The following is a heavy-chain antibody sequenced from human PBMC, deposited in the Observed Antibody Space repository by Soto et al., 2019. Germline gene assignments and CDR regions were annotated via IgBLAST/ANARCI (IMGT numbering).Heavy chain of an antibody. Sequence: QVQLVESGGGVVQPGRSLRLSCAASGFTFSSYAMHWVRQAPGKGLEWVAVISYDGSNKYYADSVKGRFTISRDNSKNTLCLQMNSLRAEDTAVYYCARDVFDSYGDYTYWGQGTLVTVSS. CDR2: ISYDGSNK. D-gene: IGHD4-17*01. V-gene: IGHV3-30-3*01. J-gene: IGHJ4*02. CDR1: GFTFSSYA. CDR3: ARDVFDSYGDYTY.